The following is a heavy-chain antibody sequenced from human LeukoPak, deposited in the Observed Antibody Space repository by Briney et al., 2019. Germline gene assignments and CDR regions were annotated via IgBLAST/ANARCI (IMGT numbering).Heavy chain of an antibody. CDR3: SCQTVVTSSTYYYYGLDV. V-gene: IGHV3-15*01. CDR1: GFTFSNAW. J-gene: IGHJ6*02. CDR2: IKVKTDGGTT. Sequence: GGSLRLSCTASGFTFSNAWMHWVRQAPGKGLQWVGHIKVKTDGGTTDFAAPVKDRFSISRDDSKSTLYVQINSLKTEDTGVYYCSCQTVVTSSTYYYYGLDVWGQGTTVTVSS. D-gene: IGHD3-22*01.